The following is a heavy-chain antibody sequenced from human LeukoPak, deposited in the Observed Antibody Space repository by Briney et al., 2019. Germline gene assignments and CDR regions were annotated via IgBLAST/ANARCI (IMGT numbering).Heavy chain of an antibody. Sequence: GGSLRLSCAASRFTFSSYAMHWVRQAPGKGLEWVAVISYDGSNKYYADSVKGRFTISRDNSKNTLYLQMNSLRAEDTAVYYCARDGGYSYGPFDYWGQGTLVTVSS. CDR1: RFTFSSYA. CDR2: ISYDGSNK. J-gene: IGHJ4*02. CDR3: ARDGGYSYGPFDY. V-gene: IGHV3-30-3*01. D-gene: IGHD5-18*01.